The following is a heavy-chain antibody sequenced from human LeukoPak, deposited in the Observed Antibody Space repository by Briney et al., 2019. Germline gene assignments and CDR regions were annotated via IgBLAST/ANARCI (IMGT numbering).Heavy chain of an antibody. CDR2: ISSSGTTI. CDR3: ARGYCSGGSCYGGDC. J-gene: IGHJ4*02. D-gene: IGHD2-15*01. CDR1: GYIVRSNY. Sequence: PGGSLRLSCAASGYIVRSNYMSWVRQAPGKGLEWVSYISSSGTTIYYAERRFTISRDNAKNSLYLLMNSLRAEDTAIYYCARGYCSGGSCYGGDCWGQGTLVTVSS. V-gene: IGHV3-11*04.